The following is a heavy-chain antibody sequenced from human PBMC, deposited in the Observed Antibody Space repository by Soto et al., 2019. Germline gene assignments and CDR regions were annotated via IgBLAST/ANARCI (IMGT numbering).Heavy chain of an antibody. Sequence: GGLRRLSRGASGLTISSKYMSWVRQAPVKRLEWVAAIYSGGTGYYADSVKGRFTISRDTSKNTLYLQMNSLRAEDPAVYYCARPPPVRIGIVYWGQGTLVTVSS. CDR2: IYSGGTG. CDR3: ARPPPVRIGIVY. J-gene: IGHJ4*02. V-gene: IGHV3-66*04. D-gene: IGHD3-10*01. CDR1: GLTISSKY.